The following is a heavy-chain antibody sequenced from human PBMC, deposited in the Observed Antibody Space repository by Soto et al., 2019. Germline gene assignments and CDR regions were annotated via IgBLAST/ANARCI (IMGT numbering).Heavy chain of an antibody. D-gene: IGHD3-22*01. CDR1: GGSISSGGYY. CDR2: IYYSGST. CDR3: ARQPFYDSSGAAFDY. Sequence: SETLSLTCTVSGGSISSGGYYWSCIRQHPGKGLEWIGYIYYSGSTYYNPSLKSRVTISVDTSKNQFSLKLSSVTAADTAVYYCARQPFYDSSGAAFDYWGQGTLVTVSS. J-gene: IGHJ4*02. V-gene: IGHV4-31*03.